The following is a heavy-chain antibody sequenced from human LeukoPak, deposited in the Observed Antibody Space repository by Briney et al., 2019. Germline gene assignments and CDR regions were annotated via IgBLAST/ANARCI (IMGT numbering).Heavy chain of an antibody. V-gene: IGHV3-30*02. J-gene: IGHJ4*02. CDR1: GLTFRSYG. D-gene: IGHD3-3*01. CDR2: IRYDGTNQ. Sequence: PGGSLRLSCATSGLTFRSYGMHWVRQAPGKGLEWVAFIRYDGTNQFYADSVKGRLTISRDNSKKTLYLQMNSLRTEDTAVYYYAKDRGFWSAYFYFDYWGQGTPVTVSS. CDR3: AKDRGFWSAYFYFDY.